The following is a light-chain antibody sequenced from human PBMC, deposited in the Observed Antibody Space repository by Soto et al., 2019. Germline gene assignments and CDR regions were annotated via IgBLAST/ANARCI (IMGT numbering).Light chain of an antibody. CDR3: QQSGSSPRFT. CDR1: QSVSSSS. Sequence: EIVLTQSPVSLSLSPGERATLSCRASQSVSSSSLAWYQQKPGQAPRLLIYGTSSRASGIPDRFSGSGSATDFTLTISRLEPEDFAVYYCQQSGSSPRFTFGPGAKGISN. J-gene: IGKJ3*01. CDR2: GTS. V-gene: IGKV3-20*01.